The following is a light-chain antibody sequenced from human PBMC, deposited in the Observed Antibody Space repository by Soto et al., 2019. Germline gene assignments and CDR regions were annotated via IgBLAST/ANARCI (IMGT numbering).Light chain of an antibody. CDR2: DAS. CDR1: QDINTG. V-gene: IGKV1-33*01. J-gene: IGKJ5*01. CDR3: QKYDNLPIN. Sequence: DIQLTQSPSTLSESVGDRVTLTFRASQDINTGVAWYQQKPGKAPKLLIYDASNLETGVPSRFSGSGSGTDFTFTISSLQPEDIATYYCQKYDNLPINFGQGARLAIK.